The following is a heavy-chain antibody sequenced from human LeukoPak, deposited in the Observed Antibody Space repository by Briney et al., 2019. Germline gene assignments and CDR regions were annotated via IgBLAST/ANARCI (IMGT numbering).Heavy chain of an antibody. Sequence: SQTLSLTCAVSGGSISSGGYSWSWIRQPSGKGLEWIGYIYHSGSTYYNPSLKSRVTISVDRSKNQFSLKLSSVTAADTAVYYCASRNMPSNRRSAFDIWGQGTMVTVSS. V-gene: IGHV4-30-2*01. D-gene: IGHD1-14*01. CDR1: GGSISSGGYS. CDR3: ASRNMPSNRRSAFDI. J-gene: IGHJ3*02. CDR2: IYHSGST.